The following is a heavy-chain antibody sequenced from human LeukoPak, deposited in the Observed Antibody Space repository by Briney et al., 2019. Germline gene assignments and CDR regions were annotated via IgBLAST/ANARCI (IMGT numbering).Heavy chain of an antibody. J-gene: IGHJ6*03. CDR1: GGSISSGSYY. CDR3: ARVRWSGSYASMDV. CDR2: IYTSGST. V-gene: IGHV4-61*02. D-gene: IGHD1-26*01. Sequence: PSETLSLTCTVSGGSISSGSYYWSWIRQPAGKGLEWIGRIYTSGSTNYNPSLKSRVTMSVDTSKNQFSLKLSSVTAADTAVYYCARVRWSGSYASMDVWGKGTTVTVSS.